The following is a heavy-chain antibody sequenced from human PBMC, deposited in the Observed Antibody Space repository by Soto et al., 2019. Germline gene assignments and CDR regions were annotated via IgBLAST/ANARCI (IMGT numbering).Heavy chain of an antibody. J-gene: IGHJ3*02. CDR1: GFTFSSYS. CDR3: ARISPPSDLTVGYNQAEDAFDI. CDR2: ISSSSSTI. Sequence: GGSLRLSCAASGFTFSSYSMNWVRQAPGKGLEWVSYISSSSSTIYYADSVKGRFTISRDNAKNSLYLQMNSLRAEDTAVYYCARISPPSDLTVGYNQAEDAFDIWGQGTMVTVSS. V-gene: IGHV3-48*04. D-gene: IGHD3-16*01.